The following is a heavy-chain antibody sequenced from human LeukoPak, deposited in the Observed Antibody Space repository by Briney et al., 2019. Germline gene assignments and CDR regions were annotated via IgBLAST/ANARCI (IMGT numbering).Heavy chain of an antibody. CDR2: ISYDGSNK. J-gene: IGHJ4*02. CDR1: GFTFSSYG. Sequence: PGGSLRLSCAASGFTFSSYGMHWVRQAPGKGLEWVAVISYDGSNKYYADSVKGRFTTSRDNSKNTLYLQMNSLRAEDTAVYYCAKDGSSSWYLFDYWGQGTLVTVSS. V-gene: IGHV3-30*18. D-gene: IGHD6-13*01. CDR3: AKDGSSSWYLFDY.